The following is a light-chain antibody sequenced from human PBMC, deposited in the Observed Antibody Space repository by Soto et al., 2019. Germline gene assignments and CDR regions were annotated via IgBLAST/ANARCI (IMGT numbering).Light chain of an antibody. Sequence: EIVLTQSPATLSLSPGERATLSCRASQSVSSYLAWYQQKPGQAPRLLIYDASNRATGIPARFSGSGSGTDFTLTISSLADEDFAVYYCQQRSNWPPYTFGQGTKLEIK. V-gene: IGKV3-11*01. CDR3: QQRSNWPPYT. CDR2: DAS. CDR1: QSVSSY. J-gene: IGKJ2*01.